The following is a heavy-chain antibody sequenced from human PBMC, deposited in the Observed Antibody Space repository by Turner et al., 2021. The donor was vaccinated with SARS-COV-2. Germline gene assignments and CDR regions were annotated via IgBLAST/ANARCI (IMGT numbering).Heavy chain of an antibody. CDR3: ARDAGYCTSTSCYTSDYFDY. Sequence: QAQLVQSGSEVKKPGASVEVSCKASGYTGTGYSMHWVRQAPGQVLEWMAWINPNSGGTNYAQKFQGRVTMTRDTSISTAYMELSRLISDDTAVYYCARDAGYCTSTSCYTSDYFDYWGQGTLVTVSS. CDR1: GYTGTGYS. CDR2: INPNSGGT. J-gene: IGHJ4*02. V-gene: IGHV1-2*02. D-gene: IGHD2-2*02.